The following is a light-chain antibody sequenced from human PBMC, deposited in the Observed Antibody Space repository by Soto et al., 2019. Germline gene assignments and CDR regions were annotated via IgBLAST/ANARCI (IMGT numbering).Light chain of an antibody. V-gene: IGKV1-39*01. Sequence: DIPMTQSPSSLSASVGDRVTITCRASQSISSYLNWYQQKPGKAPKLLIYAASSLQSGVPSRFSGSGSGTDFTLTISSLQPVDFATYYCQQSYSTPRFGGGTKVEIK. CDR1: QSISSY. CDR2: AAS. CDR3: QQSYSTPR. J-gene: IGKJ4*02.